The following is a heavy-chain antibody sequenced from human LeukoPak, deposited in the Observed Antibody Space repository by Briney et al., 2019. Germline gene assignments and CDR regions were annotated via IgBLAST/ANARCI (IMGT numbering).Heavy chain of an antibody. J-gene: IGHJ4*02. CDR1: GGSISSSSYY. CDR3: ARGFWSRYYDY. V-gene: IGHV4-39*07. Sequence: SETLSLTCTVSGGSISSSSYYWGWIRQPPGEGLEWIGYIHYSGSTSYNPSLKSRVTISVDTSKNQFFLKLRSVTAADTAVYYCARGFWSRYYDYWGQGTLVTVSS. CDR2: IHYSGST. D-gene: IGHD2-8*02.